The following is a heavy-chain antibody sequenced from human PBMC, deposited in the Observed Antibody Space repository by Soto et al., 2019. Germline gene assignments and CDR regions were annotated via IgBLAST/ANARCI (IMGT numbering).Heavy chain of an antibody. CDR1: GGSISSGDYY. Sequence: SETLSLTCTVSGGSISSGDYYWSWIRQPPGKGLEWIGYIYYSGSTYYNPSLKSRVTISVDTSKNQFSLKLSSVTAADTAVYYCARVEDKNYYDSSGYPIGSAYYFDYWGQGTLVTVSS. CDR3: ARVEDKNYYDSSGYPIGSAYYFDY. CDR2: IYYSGST. D-gene: IGHD3-22*01. V-gene: IGHV4-30-4*01. J-gene: IGHJ4*02.